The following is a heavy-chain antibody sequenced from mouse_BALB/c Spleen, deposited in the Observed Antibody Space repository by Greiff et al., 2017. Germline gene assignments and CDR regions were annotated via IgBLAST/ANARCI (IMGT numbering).Heavy chain of an antibody. J-gene: IGHJ4*01. CDR3: ASWGYDAMDY. CDR2: INPSNGRT. V-gene: IGHV1S81*02. Sequence: VQLQQPGAELVKPGASVKLSCKASGYTFTSYWMHWVKQRPGQGLEWIGEINPSNGRTNYNEKFKSKATLTVDKSSSTAYMQLSSLTSEDSAVYYCASWGYDAMDYWGQGTSVTVSS. CDR1: GYTFTSYW.